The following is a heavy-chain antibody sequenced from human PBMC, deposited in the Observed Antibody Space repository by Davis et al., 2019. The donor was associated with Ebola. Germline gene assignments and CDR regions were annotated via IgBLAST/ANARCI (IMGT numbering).Heavy chain of an antibody. CDR3: ARVSGDYTTFDY. Sequence: SVKVSCKASGGTFSSYAISWVRQAPGQGLEWMGGIIPIFGTANYTQKFQGRVTITADKSTSTAYMELSRLRSDDTAVYYCARVSGDYTTFDYWGQGTLVTVSS. CDR2: IIPIFGTA. J-gene: IGHJ4*02. CDR1: GGTFSSYA. V-gene: IGHV1-69*06. D-gene: IGHD4-17*01.